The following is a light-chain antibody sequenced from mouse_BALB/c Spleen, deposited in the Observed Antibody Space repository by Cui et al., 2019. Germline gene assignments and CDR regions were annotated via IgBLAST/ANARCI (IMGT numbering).Light chain of an antibody. Sequence: DAVMTQPPLSLPVSLGDQASISCRSSQSLENSNGNTYLNWYLQKPGQSPQLLIYRVSNRFSGVLDRFSGSGSGTDFTLKISRVEAEDLGVYFCLQVTHVPWTFGGGTKLEIK. J-gene: IGKJ1*01. V-gene: IGKV1-122*01. CDR3: LQVTHVPWT. CDR1: QSLENSNGNTY. CDR2: RVS.